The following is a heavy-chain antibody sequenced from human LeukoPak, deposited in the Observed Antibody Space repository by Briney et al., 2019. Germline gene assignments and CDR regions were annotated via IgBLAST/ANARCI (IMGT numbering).Heavy chain of an antibody. V-gene: IGHV4-31*03. CDR2: IYYSGST. Sequence: SETLSLTCTVSGGSISSGGYYWSWIRQHPGKGLEWIGYIYYSGSTYYNPSLKSRVTISVDTSKNQFSLKLSSVTAADTAVYYCARGIQERRPVPAATYYFDYWGQGTLVTVSP. CDR3: ARGIQERRPVPAATYYFDY. CDR1: GGSISSGGYY. J-gene: IGHJ4*02. D-gene: IGHD2-2*01.